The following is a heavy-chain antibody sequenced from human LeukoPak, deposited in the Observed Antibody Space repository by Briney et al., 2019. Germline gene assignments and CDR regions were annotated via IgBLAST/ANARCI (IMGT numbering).Heavy chain of an antibody. Sequence: SGGSLRLSCAASGFTVSSNYMSWVRQAPGKGLMWVSRCDSDGSGTTYVDSVKGRFTVSRDNAKSTLYLQMSSLRAEDTAVYYCATSSVWGGAFNIWGQGTMVTVSS. CDR1: GFTVSSNY. D-gene: IGHD3-16*01. V-gene: IGHV3-74*01. CDR2: CDSDGSGT. J-gene: IGHJ3*02. CDR3: ATSSVWGGAFNI.